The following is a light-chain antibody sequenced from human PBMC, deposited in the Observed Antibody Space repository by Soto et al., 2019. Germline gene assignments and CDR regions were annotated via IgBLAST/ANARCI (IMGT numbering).Light chain of an antibody. Sequence: EIVMTQSPATLSVSPGERATLSCRASQSVSGNLAWYQQKPGQAPRLLIYGASTRATGIPARFSGSGSGTEFPLTIRSLQSEDFAVYYCQQYNNWPRTFGQGTKVEIK. CDR3: QQYNNWPRT. J-gene: IGKJ1*01. CDR1: QSVSGN. CDR2: GAS. V-gene: IGKV3-15*01.